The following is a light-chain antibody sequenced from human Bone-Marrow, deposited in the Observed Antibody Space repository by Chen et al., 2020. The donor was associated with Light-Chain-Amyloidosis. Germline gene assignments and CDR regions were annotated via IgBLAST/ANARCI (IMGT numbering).Light chain of an antibody. Sequence: QSALTQPASVSGSPGQSITISCTGRRGDIGTYEFVSWYQQFPGKAPKLMIYEAIKRPSGVSDRFSGSKSGYTASLTISGLQAEDEADYYCCAYAGRSSVVFGGGTKLTVL. J-gene: IGLJ3*02. CDR1: RGDIGTYEF. V-gene: IGLV2-23*01. CDR2: EAI. CDR3: CAYAGRSSVV.